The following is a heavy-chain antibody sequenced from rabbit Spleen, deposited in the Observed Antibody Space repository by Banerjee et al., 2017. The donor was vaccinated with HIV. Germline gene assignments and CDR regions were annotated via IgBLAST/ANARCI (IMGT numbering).Heavy chain of an antibody. CDR3: ARGSDDAYGYASYFIL. D-gene: IGHD6-1*01. V-gene: IGHV1S40*01. CDR1: GFSFSSRYY. J-gene: IGHJ4*01. Sequence: QSLEESGGDLVKPGASLTLTCTASGFSFSSRYYMCWVRQAPGKGLEWIACIYSGSSGDTYYASWAKGRFTISKTSSTTVTLQMTSLTAADTATYFCARGSDDAYGYASYFILWGPGTLVTVS. CDR2: IYSGSSGDT.